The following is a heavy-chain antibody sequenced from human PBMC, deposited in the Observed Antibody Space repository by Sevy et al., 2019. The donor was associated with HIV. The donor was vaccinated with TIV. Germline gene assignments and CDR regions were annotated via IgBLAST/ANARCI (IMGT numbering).Heavy chain of an antibody. V-gene: IGHV3-48*02. J-gene: IGHJ5*02. CDR1: GFTFSTYS. Sequence: GGSLRLSCKASGFTFSTYSMHWVRQAPGMGLEWVSSISRTSTTTYYADSAKGRFTISRDNAKNSLYLQMNSLRDEDTAVYYCAREAYYYDSREENWFDPWGKGTLVTVSS. CDR3: AREAYYYDSREENWFDP. D-gene: IGHD3-22*01. CDR2: ISRTSTTT.